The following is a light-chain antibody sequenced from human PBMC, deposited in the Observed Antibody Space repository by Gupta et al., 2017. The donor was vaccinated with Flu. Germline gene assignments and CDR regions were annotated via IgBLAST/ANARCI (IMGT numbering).Light chain of an antibody. V-gene: IGKV3-11*01. J-gene: IGKJ4*02. CDR3: QQHTNWPRRT. CDR1: QSVCY. Sequence: EIVLTHSPTTLPLSSGEKATLSVRASQSVCYLAWYYQKPGQAPRLLIYDTASRATGIPGRLSGSGFGTDXPLTISXREQEDFAGYYCQQHTNWPRRTFGXGTKVEIK. CDR2: DTA.